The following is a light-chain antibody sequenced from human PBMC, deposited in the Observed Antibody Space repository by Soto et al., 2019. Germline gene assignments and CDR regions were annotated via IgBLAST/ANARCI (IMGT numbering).Light chain of an antibody. J-gene: IGKJ3*01. CDR3: QQLNSYPRFT. V-gene: IGKV1-9*01. Sequence: DIQLTQSPSFLSASVGDRVTITCRASQGISSYLAWYQQKPGKAPKLLIYSASTLQSGVPSRFGGSGSGTDFTLTISSLQPEDFATYYCQQLNSYPRFTFGPGTKVDIK. CDR1: QGISSY. CDR2: SAS.